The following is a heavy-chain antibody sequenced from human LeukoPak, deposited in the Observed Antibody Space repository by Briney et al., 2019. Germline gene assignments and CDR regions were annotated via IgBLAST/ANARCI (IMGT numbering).Heavy chain of an antibody. Sequence: SETLSLTCTVSDYSIRNGYFWGWIRQPPGKGLEWIGSIYESGSTHYNPSLKSRVTISVDTSKNQFSLRLNSVTTADTAVYYCARDGPSDSGAFDVWGPGTLVTVSS. CDR2: IYESGST. CDR1: DYSIRNGYF. D-gene: IGHD3-22*01. CDR3: ARDGPSDSGAFDV. V-gene: IGHV4-38-2*02. J-gene: IGHJ3*01.